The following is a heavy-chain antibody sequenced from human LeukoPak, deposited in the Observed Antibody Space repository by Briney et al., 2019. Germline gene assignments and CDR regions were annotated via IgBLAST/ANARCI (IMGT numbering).Heavy chain of an antibody. Sequence: GGSLRLSCAASGFTFSSYAMHWVRQAPGKGLEWVAVISYDGSNKYYADSVKGRFTISRDNSKNTLYLQMNSLRAEDTAVYYCARNLYDYVWGSVLNAFDIWGQGTMVTVSS. CDR2: ISYDGSNK. D-gene: IGHD3-16*01. CDR3: ARNLYDYVWGSVLNAFDI. J-gene: IGHJ3*02. CDR1: GFTFSSYA. V-gene: IGHV3-30-3*01.